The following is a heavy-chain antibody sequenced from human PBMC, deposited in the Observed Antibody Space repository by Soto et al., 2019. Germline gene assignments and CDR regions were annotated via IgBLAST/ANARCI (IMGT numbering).Heavy chain of an antibody. CDR3: ARDRFYYDSSGYYRIFDY. J-gene: IGHJ4*02. Sequence: QVQLVQSGAEVKKPGASVKVSCKASGYTFTSYGISWVRQAPGQGLEWMGWISAYNGNTNYAQKLQGRVTMTTDTSTSTAYMELRSRRSDDTAVYYCARDRFYYDSSGYYRIFDYWGQGTLVTVSS. V-gene: IGHV1-18*04. D-gene: IGHD3-22*01. CDR1: GYTFTSYG. CDR2: ISAYNGNT.